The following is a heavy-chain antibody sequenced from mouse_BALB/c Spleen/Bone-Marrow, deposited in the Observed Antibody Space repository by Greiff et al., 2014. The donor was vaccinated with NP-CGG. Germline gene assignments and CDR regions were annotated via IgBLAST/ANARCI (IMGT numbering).Heavy chain of an antibody. J-gene: IGHJ1*01. Sequence: VQLQQSGPELEKPGASVKISCKASGYSFTGYNINWGKQTNGKSLEWIGNIDPYYGGTDYNQKFKGKATLTVDRSSSTAYMQLKSLTSDDSAVYYCARVGDNRHFDVWGAGTTVTVSS. CDR2: IDPYYGGT. V-gene: IGHV1-39*01. CDR3: ARVGDNRHFDV. CDR1: GYSFTGYN. D-gene: IGHD3-3*01.